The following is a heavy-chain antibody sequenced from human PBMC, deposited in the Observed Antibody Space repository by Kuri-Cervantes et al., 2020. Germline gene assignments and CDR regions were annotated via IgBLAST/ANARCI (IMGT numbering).Heavy chain of an antibody. CDR3: SRDAEGHFDS. J-gene: IGHJ4*02. CDR1: GFTFSDYY. Sequence: GESLKISCAASGFTFSDYYMSWIRQAPGKGLEWVSYISSSGSTIYYADSVKGRFTISRDNAKNSLYLQMNSLRAEDTAVYFCSRDAEGHFDSWGQGTLVTVSS. CDR2: ISSSGSTI. V-gene: IGHV3-11*04.